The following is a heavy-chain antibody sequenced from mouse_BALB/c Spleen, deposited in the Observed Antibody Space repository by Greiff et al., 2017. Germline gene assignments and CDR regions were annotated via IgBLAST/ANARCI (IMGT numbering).Heavy chain of an antibody. V-gene: IGHV5-6-5*01. CDR1: GFTFSSYA. Sequence: EVKLVESGGGLVKPGGSLKLSCAASGFTFSSYAMSWVRQTPEKRLEWVASISSGGSTYYPDSVKGRFTISRDNARNILYLQMSSLRSEDTAMYYCAREDGYYGGYYFDYWGQGTTLTVSS. CDR2: ISSGGST. J-gene: IGHJ2*01. D-gene: IGHD2-3*01. CDR3: AREDGYYGGYYFDY.